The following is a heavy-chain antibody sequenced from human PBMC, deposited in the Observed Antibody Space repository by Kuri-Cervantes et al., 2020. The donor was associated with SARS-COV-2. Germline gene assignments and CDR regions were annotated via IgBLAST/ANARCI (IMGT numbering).Heavy chain of an antibody. CDR1: GGAIYTYNW. V-gene: IGHV4-4*02. CDR3: ARESTYTFDI. CDR2: IFHDGST. D-gene: IGHD2-2*02. Sequence: SQTLSLTCVVSGGAIYTYNWWTRVRQPPGKGLQWFGEIFHDGSTKFNPSLSLRGRVTMSPDKSKNHFSLNLTSVTAADTAVYYCARESTYTFDIWGQGTLVTVSS. J-gene: IGHJ3*02.